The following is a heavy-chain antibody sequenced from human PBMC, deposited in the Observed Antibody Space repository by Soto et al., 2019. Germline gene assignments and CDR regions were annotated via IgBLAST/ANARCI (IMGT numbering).Heavy chain of an antibody. CDR2: INPSGGST. CDR3: ARDSPEGCSTSWYAFDI. CDR1: GYTFTSYY. Sequence: ASVQVSCKASGYTFTSYYMHWVRQAPGQGLEWMGIINPSGGSTSYAQKFQGRVTMTRDTSTSTVYMELSSLRSEDTAVYYCARDSPEGCSTSWYAFDIWGQGTMVTVSS. D-gene: IGHD2-2*01. J-gene: IGHJ3*02. V-gene: IGHV1-46*01.